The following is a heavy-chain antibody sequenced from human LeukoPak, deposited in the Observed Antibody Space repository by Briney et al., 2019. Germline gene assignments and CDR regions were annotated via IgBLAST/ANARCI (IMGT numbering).Heavy chain of an antibody. CDR2: IWYDGSNK. CDR3: AKTGPDSGSYYEPGP. D-gene: IGHD3-10*01. V-gene: IGHV3-33*06. Sequence: PGRSLRLSCAASGFTFSSYGMHWVRQAPGKGLEWVAVIWYDGSNKYYADSVKGRFTISRDNSKNTLYLQMNSLRAEDTAVYYCAKTGPDSGSYYEPGPWGQGTLVTVSS. J-gene: IGHJ4*02. CDR1: GFTFSSYG.